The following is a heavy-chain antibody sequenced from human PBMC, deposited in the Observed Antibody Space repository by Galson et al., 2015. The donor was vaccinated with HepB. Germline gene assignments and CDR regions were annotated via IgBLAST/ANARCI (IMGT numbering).Heavy chain of an antibody. CDR3: VRDGDAWNFDY. CDR2: IKGDGSHT. D-gene: IGHD1-1*01. V-gene: IGHV3-74*01. CDR1: GFSFNRYW. J-gene: IGHJ4*02. Sequence: SLRLSCAASGFSFNRYWMHWVRQGPGKGLVWVSRIKGDGSHTIYADSVKGRFTISRDNAKDALYLHMHSLRAEDTAVYYCVRDGDAWNFDYWGQGTLVTVSS.